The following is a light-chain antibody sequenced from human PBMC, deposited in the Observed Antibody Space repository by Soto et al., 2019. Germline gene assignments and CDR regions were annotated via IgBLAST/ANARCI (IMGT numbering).Light chain of an antibody. CDR1: QNINTW. CDR3: QQYKTYSRT. Sequence: DIQMTQSPSTLSASVGDRITITCRAIQNINTWLAWYQQIPGEAPKLLIYDGSTLERWVPSRFSGSGYGTEFTLTISSLQPEDFATFYCQQYKTYSRTFGQGTTVEVK. J-gene: IGKJ1*01. CDR2: DGS. V-gene: IGKV1-5*03.